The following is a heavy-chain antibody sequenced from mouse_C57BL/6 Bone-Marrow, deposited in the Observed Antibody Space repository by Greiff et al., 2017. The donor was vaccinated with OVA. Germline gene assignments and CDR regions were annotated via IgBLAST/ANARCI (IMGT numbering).Heavy chain of an antibody. J-gene: IGHJ3*01. CDR1: GFNIKDDY. Sequence: EVQLQQSGAELVRPGASVKLSCTASGFNIKDDYMHWVKQRPEQGLEWIGWIDPENGDTEYASKFQGKATITADTSSNTAYLQLSSLTSEDTAVYYCTTWTRLAYWGQGTLVTVSA. CDR3: TTWTRLAY. V-gene: IGHV14-4*01. CDR2: IDPENGDT.